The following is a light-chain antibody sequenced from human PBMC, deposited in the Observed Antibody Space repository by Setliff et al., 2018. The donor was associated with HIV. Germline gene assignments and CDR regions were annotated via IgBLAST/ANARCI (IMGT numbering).Light chain of an antibody. CDR2: DVT. CDR1: SSDVGGYNY. J-gene: IGLJ1*01. V-gene: IGLV2-14*03. CDR3: SSYTSNNSGV. Sequence: QSVLTQPAPVSGSPGQSITISCTGTSSDVGGYNYVSWYQQHPGKAPKLMIYDVTNRPSGVSNRFSGSNSGNTASLTISGLQAEDEADYYCSSYTSNNSGVFGTGTKVTVL.